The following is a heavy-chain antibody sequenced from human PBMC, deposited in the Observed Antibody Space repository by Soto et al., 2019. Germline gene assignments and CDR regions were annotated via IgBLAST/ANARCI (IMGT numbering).Heavy chain of an antibody. CDR2: IRSKGDGETT. D-gene: IGHD2-15*01. J-gene: IGHJ6*02. Sequence: GGSLRLSCAASGSTFSNAWMSWVRQAPGKGLEWVGRIRSKGDGETTDYAAPVRGRFTISRDDSKNTFFLQMNSLKAEDTAVYYCTTDQAGGYFYYFGVVVWGQGTTVTVSS. CDR1: GSTFSNAW. V-gene: IGHV3-15*01. CDR3: TTDQAGGYFYYFGVVV.